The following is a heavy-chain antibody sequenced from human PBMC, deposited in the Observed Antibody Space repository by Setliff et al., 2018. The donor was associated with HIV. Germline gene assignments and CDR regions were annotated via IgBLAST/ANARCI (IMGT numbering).Heavy chain of an antibody. Sequence: ASVKVSCKASGYTFTSYAMNWVRQAPGQGLEWMGRISTNTRNPTYAQGFTGRFVFSLDTSVSTAYLQISSLKAEDTAVYYCARKQSWSSGGEAFDIWGQGTMVTVSS. CDR2: ISTNTRNP. CDR3: ARKQSWSSGGEAFDI. CDR1: GYTFTSYA. D-gene: IGHD2-8*01. V-gene: IGHV7-4-1*02. J-gene: IGHJ3*02.